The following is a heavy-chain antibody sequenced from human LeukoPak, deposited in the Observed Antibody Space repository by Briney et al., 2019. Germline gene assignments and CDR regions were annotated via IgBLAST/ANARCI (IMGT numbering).Heavy chain of an antibody. Sequence: GRSLRLSCAASGFTFSSYGMHWVRQAPGKGLEWVAVIWYDGSNKYYADSVKGRFTISRDNSKNTLYLQMNSLRAEDTAVYYCARALVGGNLDYWGQGTLVTVSS. J-gene: IGHJ4*02. V-gene: IGHV3-33*01. CDR3: ARALVGGNLDY. CDR1: GFTFSSYG. CDR2: IWYDGSNK. D-gene: IGHD4-23*01.